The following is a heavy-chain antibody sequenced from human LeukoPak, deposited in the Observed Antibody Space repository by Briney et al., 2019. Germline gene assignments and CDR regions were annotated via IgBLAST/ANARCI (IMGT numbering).Heavy chain of an antibody. J-gene: IGHJ3*02. V-gene: IGHV3-48*01. CDR3: ARTFVVVTAIDAFDI. CDR2: ISSSSSTI. CDR1: GFTFSSYE. D-gene: IGHD2-21*02. Sequence: GGSLRLSCAASGFTFSSYEMNWVRQAPGKGLEWVSYISSSSSTIYYADSVKGRFTISRDNAKNSLYLQMNSLRAEDTAVYYCARTFVVVTAIDAFDIWGQGTMVTVSS.